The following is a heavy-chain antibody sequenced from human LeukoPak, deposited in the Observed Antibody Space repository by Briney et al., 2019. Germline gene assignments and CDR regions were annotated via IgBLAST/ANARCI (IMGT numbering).Heavy chain of an antibody. Sequence: ASVKVSCKASGYSFTSNYMHWVRQAPGQGLEWMGRINPNSGGTNYAQKFQGRVTMTRDTSISTAYMELSRLRSDDTAVYYCARVVRAYGAPGFDPWGQGTLVTVSS. CDR3: ARVVRAYGAPGFDP. CDR1: GYSFTSNY. D-gene: IGHD4-17*01. CDR2: INPNSGGT. J-gene: IGHJ5*02. V-gene: IGHV1-2*06.